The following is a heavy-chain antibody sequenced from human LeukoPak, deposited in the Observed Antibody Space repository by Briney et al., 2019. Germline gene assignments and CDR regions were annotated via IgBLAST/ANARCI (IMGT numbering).Heavy chain of an antibody. CDR1: GGSISSYS. CDR3: ARAGNNWSFDY. V-gene: IGHV4-59*01. D-gene: IGHD1-1*01. Sequence: SETLSLTCTVSGGSISSYSWSWIRQPPGRGLEWIGYIYYSGGTHYNPSLKSRVTMSVDTSKNQLSLKVSSVTAADTAVYYCARAGNNWSFDYWGQGTLVTVSS. CDR2: IYYSGGT. J-gene: IGHJ4*02.